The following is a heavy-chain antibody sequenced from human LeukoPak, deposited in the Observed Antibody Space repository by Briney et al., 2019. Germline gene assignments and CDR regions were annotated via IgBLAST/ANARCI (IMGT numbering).Heavy chain of an antibody. V-gene: IGHV1-46*01. J-gene: IGHJ4*02. CDR3: ARDGSGSYYWFSEYPSDGFDY. Sequence: GASVKVSCKASGYTFTSYYMHWVRQAPGQGLEWMGIINPSGGSTSYAQKFQGRVTMTRDTSTSTVYMELSSLRSEDTAVYYCARDGSGSYYWFSEYPSDGFDYWGQGTLVTVSS. CDR1: GYTFTSYY. D-gene: IGHD1-26*01. CDR2: INPSGGST.